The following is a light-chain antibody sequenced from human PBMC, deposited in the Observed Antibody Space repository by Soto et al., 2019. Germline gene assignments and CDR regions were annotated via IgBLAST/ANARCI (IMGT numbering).Light chain of an antibody. V-gene: IGLV2-14*01. CDR2: EVS. Sequence: QSALTQPATVTGSTGQSITISCTGTSSDDGGYNYVSWYQQHPGKAPKLMIYEVSNRPSGVSNRFSGSKSGNTASLTISGLQAEDEADYYCSSYTSSSTQVFGTGTKVTVL. CDR1: SSDDGGYNY. J-gene: IGLJ1*01. CDR3: SSYTSSSTQV.